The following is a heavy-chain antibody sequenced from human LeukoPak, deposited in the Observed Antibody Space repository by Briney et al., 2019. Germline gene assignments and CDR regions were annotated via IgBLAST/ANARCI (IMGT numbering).Heavy chain of an antibody. J-gene: IGHJ4*02. CDR1: GFTFSSYA. CDR2: ISYDGSNK. CDR3: AKDLGQQWLVPGDY. Sequence: PGGSLRLSCAASGFTFSSYAMHWVRQAPGKGLEWVAVISYDGSNKYYADSVKGRFTISRDNAKNTLYLQMNSLRAEDTAVYYCAKDLGQQWLVPGDYWGQGTLVTVSS. V-gene: IGHV3-30*04. D-gene: IGHD6-19*01.